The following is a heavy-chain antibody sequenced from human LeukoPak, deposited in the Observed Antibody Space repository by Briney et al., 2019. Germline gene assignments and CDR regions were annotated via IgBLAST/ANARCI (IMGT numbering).Heavy chain of an antibody. CDR1: GYTFTDYY. J-gene: IGHJ4*02. CDR2: VDPEDGET. V-gene: IGHV1-69-2*01. CDR3: ARDGRVGAIYFDY. D-gene: IGHD1-26*01. Sequence: ATVKISCKVSGYTFTDYYMHWVQQAPGKGLEWMGLVDPEDGETIYAEKFQGRVTITADTSTDTAYMELSSLRSEDTAVYYCARDGRVGAIYFDYWGQGTLVTVSS.